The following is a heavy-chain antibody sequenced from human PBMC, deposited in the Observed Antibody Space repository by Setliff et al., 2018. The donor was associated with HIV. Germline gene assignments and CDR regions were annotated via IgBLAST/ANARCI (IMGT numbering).Heavy chain of an antibody. J-gene: IGHJ4*02. CDR3: ANFLPDTAAAGPRFDY. D-gene: IGHD6-13*01. V-gene: IGHV4-34*01. Sequence: SETLSLTCAVYGGSFSGYYWTWIRQPPGKGLEWVGGISHGGSSGSTNSNPSLKSRVTISVDTSKNHFSLNLSSVTAADTAVYYCANFLPDTAAAGPRFDYWGQGTLVTVSS. CDR1: GGSFSGYY. CDR2: ISHGGSSGST.